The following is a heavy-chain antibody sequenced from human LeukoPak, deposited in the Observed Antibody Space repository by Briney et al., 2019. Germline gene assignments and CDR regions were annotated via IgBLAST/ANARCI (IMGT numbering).Heavy chain of an antibody. D-gene: IGHD3-3*01. Sequence: GSSVNASCKASGGTFSSYAISWVRQAPGQGLEWMGGIIPIFGTANYAQKFQGRVTITADESTSTAYMELSSLRSEDTAVYYCARGFWSGYYYYYYYMDVWGKGTTVTVSS. V-gene: IGHV1-69*01. CDR3: ARGFWSGYYYYYYYMDV. CDR1: GGTFSSYA. J-gene: IGHJ6*03. CDR2: IIPIFGTA.